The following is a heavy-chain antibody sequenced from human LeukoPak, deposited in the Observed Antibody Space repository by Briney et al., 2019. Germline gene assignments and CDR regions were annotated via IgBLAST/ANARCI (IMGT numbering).Heavy chain of an antibody. Sequence: SETLSLTCTVSGGSISSYYWSWIRQPPGKGLEWIGYIYYSGSTNYNPSLKSRVTISVDKSKNQFSLKLSSVTAADTAVYYCAREGDYYDSSGYYRGIIDYWGQGTLVTVSS. CDR1: GGSISSYY. J-gene: IGHJ4*02. CDR3: AREGDYYDSSGYYRGIIDY. D-gene: IGHD3-22*01. V-gene: IGHV4-59*12. CDR2: IYYSGST.